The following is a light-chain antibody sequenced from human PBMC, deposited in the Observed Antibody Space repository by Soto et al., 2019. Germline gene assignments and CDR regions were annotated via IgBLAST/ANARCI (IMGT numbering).Light chain of an antibody. V-gene: IGKV3-20*01. CDR3: QQYDTSPTLT. J-gene: IGKJ4*01. CDR2: GAS. CDR1: QSVRSNY. Sequence: EIVLTQSPGTLSLSPGDRATLSCRASQSVRSNYLAWYQQKPGQAPRLLLYGASSRATGIPDRFSGSGSGTDFTLTISRLEPEDFAVYYCQQYDTSPTLTFGGGTKVEIK.